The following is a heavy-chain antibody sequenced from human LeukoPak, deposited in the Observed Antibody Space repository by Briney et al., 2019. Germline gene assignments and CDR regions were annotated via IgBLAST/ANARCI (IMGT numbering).Heavy chain of an antibody. CDR1: GDSISTYY. D-gene: IGHD3-10*01. CDR2: IYYSGSA. CDR3: ARSFGSGNYFDY. J-gene: IGHJ4*02. V-gene: IGHV4-59*01. Sequence: SETLSLTCTVPGDSISTYYWSWLRQPPGKGLEWIGYIYYSGSANYNPSLKSRVTISIDTSKNQFSLKLSSVTAADTAVYYCARSFGSGNYFDYWGQGTLATVSS.